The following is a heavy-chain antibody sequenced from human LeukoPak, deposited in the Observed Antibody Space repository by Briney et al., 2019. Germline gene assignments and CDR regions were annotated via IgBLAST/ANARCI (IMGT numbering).Heavy chain of an antibody. J-gene: IGHJ4*02. Sequence: SETLSLTCTVSGGSISSYYWSWFRQPPGKGLEWIGYIYYSGSTNYNPSLKSRVTISVDTSKNQFSLKLSSVTAADTAVYYCARVASLPYYYDSSGYLPYYFDYWGQGTLVTVSS. CDR1: GGSISSYY. CDR2: IYYSGST. V-gene: IGHV4-59*01. D-gene: IGHD3-22*01. CDR3: ARVASLPYYYDSSGYLPYYFDY.